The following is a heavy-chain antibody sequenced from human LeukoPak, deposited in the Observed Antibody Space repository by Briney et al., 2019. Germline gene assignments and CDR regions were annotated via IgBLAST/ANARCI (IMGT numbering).Heavy chain of an antibody. Sequence: SETLSLTCTVSGGSISSYYWGWIRQPPGKGLEWIGSIHYSGSTYYKLSLKSRATISVDTSKNQFPLKLSSVTAADTAVYYCARHQFLGTTPYYFDYWGQGTLVTVSS. CDR2: IHYSGST. CDR3: ARHQFLGTTPYYFDY. J-gene: IGHJ4*02. V-gene: IGHV4-39*01. D-gene: IGHD1-1*01. CDR1: GGSISSYY.